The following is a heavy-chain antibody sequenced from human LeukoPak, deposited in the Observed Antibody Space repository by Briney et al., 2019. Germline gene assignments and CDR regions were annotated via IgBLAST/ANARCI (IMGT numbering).Heavy chain of an antibody. CDR3: AREDTALVIAY. D-gene: IGHD5-18*01. J-gene: IGHJ4*02. Sequence: GGSLRLSCAASGFTFSSYGMHWVRQAPGKGLEWVAIMWYDGSNKYYTDSVKGRFTISRDNSKNTLYLQMNSLRAEDTAVYYCAREDTALVIAYWGQGTLVTVSS. CDR1: GFTFSSYG. V-gene: IGHV3-33*01. CDR2: MWYDGSNK.